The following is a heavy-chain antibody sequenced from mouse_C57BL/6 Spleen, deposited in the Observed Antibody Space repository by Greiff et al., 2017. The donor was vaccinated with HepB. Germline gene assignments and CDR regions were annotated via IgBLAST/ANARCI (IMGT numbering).Heavy chain of an antibody. V-gene: IGHV1-82*01. CDR2: IYPGDGDT. CDR3: ARGDYGSSY. CDR1: GYAFSSSW. J-gene: IGHJ2*01. Sequence: VKLMESGPELVKPGASVKISCKASGYAFSSSWMNWVKQRPGKGLEWIGRIYPGDGDTNYNGKFKGKATLTADKSSSTAYMQLSSLTSEDSAVYFCARGDYGSSYWGQGTTLTVSS. D-gene: IGHD1-1*01.